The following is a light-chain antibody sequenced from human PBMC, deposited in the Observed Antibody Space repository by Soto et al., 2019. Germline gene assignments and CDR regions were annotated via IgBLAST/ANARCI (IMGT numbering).Light chain of an antibody. V-gene: IGKV1-5*01. Sequence: DIQMTQSPSTLSASVGDRVTITCRACQSISSWLAWYQQKPGKAPKLLIYDASSLESGVPSRFSGSGSGTEFTLTISSLQPDDFATYYCQQYNSYSGTVGQGTKVDIK. J-gene: IGKJ1*01. CDR3: QQYNSYSGT. CDR1: QSISSW. CDR2: DAS.